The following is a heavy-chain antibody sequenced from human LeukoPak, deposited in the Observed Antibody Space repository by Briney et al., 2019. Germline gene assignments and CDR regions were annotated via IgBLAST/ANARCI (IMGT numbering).Heavy chain of an antibody. Sequence: GGSLRLSCAASGFTFSDYYMTWIRQAPGKGLEWISYISGGGTMIYYADSVRGQFTISRDNAKKSLYLQMNSLRAEDTAVYYCARVQKGIAAAGTGGGWFEPWGQGTLVTVSA. D-gene: IGHD6-13*01. J-gene: IGHJ5*02. CDR2: ISGGGTMI. CDR3: ARVQKGIAAAGTGGGWFEP. CDR1: GFTFSDYY. V-gene: IGHV3-11*01.